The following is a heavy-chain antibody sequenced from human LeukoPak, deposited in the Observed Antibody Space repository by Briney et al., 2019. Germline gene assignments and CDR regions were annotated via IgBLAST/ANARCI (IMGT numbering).Heavy chain of an antibody. CDR2: ISSSSSYI. V-gene: IGHV3-21*01. CDR3: ARGREDIVVVPAAIHGAGVDY. CDR1: GFTFSSYS. D-gene: IGHD2-2*02. Sequence: GGSLRLSCAASGFTFSSYSMNWVRQAPGKGLEWVSSISSSSSYIYYADSVKGRFTISRDNAKNSLYLQMNSLRAEDTAVYYCARGREDIVVVPAAIHGAGVDYWGQGTLVTVSS. J-gene: IGHJ4*02.